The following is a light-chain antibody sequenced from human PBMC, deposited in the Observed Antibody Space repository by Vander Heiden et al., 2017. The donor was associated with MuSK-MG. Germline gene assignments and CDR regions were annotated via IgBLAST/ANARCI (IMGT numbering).Light chain of an antibody. J-gene: IGKJ1*01. V-gene: IGKV1-6*01. Sequence: AIQMTQSPSSLSASVGDRVTITCRASQAIRNDLAWYQQRPGEAPNLLIYAASNLQTGVPSRFSGSGSGTYFTLTISRLQSEDSATYYCLQDYEYPRTFGQGTKVEIK. CDR1: QAIRND. CDR2: AAS. CDR3: LQDYEYPRT.